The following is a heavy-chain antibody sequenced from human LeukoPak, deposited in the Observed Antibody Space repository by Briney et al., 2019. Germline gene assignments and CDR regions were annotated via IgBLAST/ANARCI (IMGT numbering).Heavy chain of an antibody. CDR2: INPNSGGT. J-gene: IGHJ6*03. V-gene: IGHV1-2*02. CDR3: ARGVVRGSYYYYYYMDV. Sequence: GSVKVSCKASGYIFTSYGISWVRQAPGQGLEWMGWINPNSGGTNYAQKFQGRVTMTRDTSISTAYMELSRLRSDDTAVYYCARGVVRGSYYYYYYMDVWGKGTTVTVSS. D-gene: IGHD1-26*01. CDR1: GYIFTSYG.